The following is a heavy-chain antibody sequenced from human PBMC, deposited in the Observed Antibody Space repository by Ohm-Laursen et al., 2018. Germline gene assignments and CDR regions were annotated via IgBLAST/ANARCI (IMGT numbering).Heavy chain of an antibody. V-gene: IGHV3-23*01. CDR2: IGGSGGST. D-gene: IGHD6-19*01. CDR3: AKPTQAVAGIINAFDI. J-gene: IGHJ3*02. CDR1: GFTFSSYG. Sequence: SLRLSCAASGFTFSSYGMHWVRQAPGKGLEWVSAIGGSGGSTYDAESVKGRFTISRDNSKNTVYLQMNSLRAEDTALYYCAKPTQAVAGIINAFDIWGQGTMVTVSS.